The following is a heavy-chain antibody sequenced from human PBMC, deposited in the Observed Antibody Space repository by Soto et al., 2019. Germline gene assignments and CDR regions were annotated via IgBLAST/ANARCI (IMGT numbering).Heavy chain of an antibody. CDR1: GVSIGNGGFH. D-gene: IGHD3-16*02. V-gene: IGHV4-31*03. CDR2: VYYSGIT. CDR3: ARYRSP. Sequence: SETLSLTCTVSGVSIGNGGFHWTWIRQHPGKGLECIGHVYYSGITDYSPSLKSRLTISVDTSKNQFSLKLSSVTAADTAVYYCARYRSPWARGTGLPVSS. J-gene: IGHJ4*02.